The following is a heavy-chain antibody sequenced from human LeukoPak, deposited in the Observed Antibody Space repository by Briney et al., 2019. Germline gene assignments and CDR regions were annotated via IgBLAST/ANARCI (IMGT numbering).Heavy chain of an antibody. D-gene: IGHD6-19*01. J-gene: IGHJ4*02. CDR1: GYTFAAYG. CDR3: TRGSSGRRDN. CDR2: MNPNSGNT. V-gene: IGHV1-8*02. Sequence: GASVKVSCKASGYTFAAYGIIWVRQAPGQGLEWMGWMNPNSGNTGYGQSFQGRITMTRDISIGTAYMELSNLTSEDTAIYYCTRGSSGRRDNWGQGTLVTVSA.